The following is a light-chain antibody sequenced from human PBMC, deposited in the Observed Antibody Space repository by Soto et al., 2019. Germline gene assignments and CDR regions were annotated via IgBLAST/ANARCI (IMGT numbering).Light chain of an antibody. J-gene: IGLJ3*02. CDR2: GNN. V-gene: IGLV1-40*01. CDR3: QSYDSSLSGWV. CDR1: SSNIGAAYD. Sequence: QSVLTQQPSVSGAPGQKVTISCTRSSSNIGAAYDVHWYQHLPGTAPKLLIYGNNNRPSGVPDRFSGSKSGTSASLAITGLQAEDEADYYCQSYDSSLSGWVFGAGTKVTVL.